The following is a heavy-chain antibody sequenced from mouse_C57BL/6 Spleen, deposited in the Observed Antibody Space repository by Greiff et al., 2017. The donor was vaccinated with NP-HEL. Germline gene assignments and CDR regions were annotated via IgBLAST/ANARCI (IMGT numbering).Heavy chain of an antibody. Sequence: QVQLKQSGAELVKPGASVKMSCKASGYTFTTYPIEWMKQNHGKSLEWIGNLHPYNDDTKYNEKFKGKATLTVEKSSSTVDLELSRLTSDDSTVYYCARKTALCAMDCWGKGTSVTVAS. V-gene: IGHV1-47*01. CDR3: ARKTALCAMDC. D-gene: IGHD3-2*01. CDR1: GYTFTTYP. CDR2: LHPYNDDT. J-gene: IGHJ4*01.